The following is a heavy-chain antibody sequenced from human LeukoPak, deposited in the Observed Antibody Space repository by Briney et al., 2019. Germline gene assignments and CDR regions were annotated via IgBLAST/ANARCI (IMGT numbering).Heavy chain of an antibody. J-gene: IGHJ4*02. D-gene: IGHD4-11*01. CDR1: GFTFSAYG. Sequence: GGSLRLSCVASGFTFSAYGMHWVRQAPGKGLEWVAVISDDGSNKYYVDSVKGRFTISRDNAKNSLFLQMNSLRAEDTGLYYCARATTAKRGSEGYWGRGTLVTVSS. V-gene: IGHV3-30*03. CDR2: ISDDGSNK. CDR3: ARATTAKRGSEGY.